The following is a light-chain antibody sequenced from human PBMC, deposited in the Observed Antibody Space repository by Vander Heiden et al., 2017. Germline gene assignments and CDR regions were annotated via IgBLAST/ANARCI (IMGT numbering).Light chain of an antibody. CDR2: DAS. V-gene: IGKV1-33*01. CDR1: QDISNY. Sequence: DIQMPQSPSSLSASVGDRVTITCQASQDISNYLNWYQQKPGKAPKLLIYDASNLETGVPSRFSGSGSGTDFTFTISTLQPEDIATYYCQQYDNLPRTFGPGTKVDFK. CDR3: QQYDNLPRT. J-gene: IGKJ3*01.